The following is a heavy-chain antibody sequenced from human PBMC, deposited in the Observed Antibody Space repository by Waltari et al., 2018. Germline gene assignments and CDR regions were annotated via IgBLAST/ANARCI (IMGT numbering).Heavy chain of an antibody. V-gene: IGHV4-4*09. J-gene: IGHJ4*02. CDR3: ARGAAALIDY. Sequence: QVQLQESGPGLVKPSETLSLTCTVSGGSISSYYWSWIRQPPGKGLEWIGYIYTSGSTNYNPSLKSLVTISVDTSKNQFSLKLSSVTAADTAVYYCARGAAALIDYWGQGTLVTVSS. CDR2: IYTSGST. D-gene: IGHD6-13*01. CDR1: GGSISSYY.